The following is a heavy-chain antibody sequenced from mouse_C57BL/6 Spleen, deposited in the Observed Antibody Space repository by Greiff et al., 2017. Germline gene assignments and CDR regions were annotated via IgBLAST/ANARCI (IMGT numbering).Heavy chain of an antibody. CDR3: AREGDYDDAFAY. Sequence: EVQLQQSGPGMVKPSQSLSLTCTVTGYSITSGYDWHWIRHFPGNKLEWMGYISYSGSTNYNPSLKSRISITHDTSKNHFFLKLNSVTTEDTATYYCAREGDYDDAFAYWGQGTLVTVSA. CDR2: ISYSGST. V-gene: IGHV3-1*01. CDR1: GYSITSGYD. D-gene: IGHD2-4*01. J-gene: IGHJ3*01.